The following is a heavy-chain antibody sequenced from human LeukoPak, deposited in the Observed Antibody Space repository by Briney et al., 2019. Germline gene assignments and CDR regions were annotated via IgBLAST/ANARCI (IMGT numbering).Heavy chain of an antibody. J-gene: IGHJ4*02. Sequence: GGSLRLSCAASGFTSSNAYMSWVRQAPGKGLEWVGRIKRKADGGTTDYAAPVKGRFIISRDDSKNTLYLQMNSLKTEDTAVYYCTTEWAVRLYFDYWGQGTLVTVSS. D-gene: IGHD6-6*01. CDR3: TTEWAVRLYFDY. V-gene: IGHV3-15*01. CDR1: GFTSSNAY. CDR2: IKRKADGGTT.